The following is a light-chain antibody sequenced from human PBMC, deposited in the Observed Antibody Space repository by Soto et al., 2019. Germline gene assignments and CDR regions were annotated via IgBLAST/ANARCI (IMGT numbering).Light chain of an antibody. Sequence: QSVLTQAPSASGTPGQRVTISCSGSGSNVGTSYVYWYQQLPGTAPKLLIYANNQRPSGVPDRFSGSKSGTSASLAISGLRSEDEADYYCAAWDDSLSGRVFGGGTKLTVL. V-gene: IGLV1-47*01. CDR1: GSNVGTSY. J-gene: IGLJ3*02. CDR2: ANN. CDR3: AAWDDSLSGRV.